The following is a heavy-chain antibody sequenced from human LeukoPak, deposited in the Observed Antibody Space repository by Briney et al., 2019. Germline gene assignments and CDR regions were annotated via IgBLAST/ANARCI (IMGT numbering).Heavy chain of an antibody. CDR1: GYTFTSDG. J-gene: IGHJ4*02. CDR2: ISAYNGNT. D-gene: IGHD3-16*02. V-gene: IGHV1-18*01. Sequence: GASVKVSCKASGYTFTSDGISWVRQAPGQGLEWMGWISAYNGNTNYAQKLQGRVTMTTDTSTSTAYMELRSLRSDDTAVYYCARGGGDLSLGFSSIMGYWGQGTLVTVSS. CDR3: ARGGGDLSLGFSSIMGY.